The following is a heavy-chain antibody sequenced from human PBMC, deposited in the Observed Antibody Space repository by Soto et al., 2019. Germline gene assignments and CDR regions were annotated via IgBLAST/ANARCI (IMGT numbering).Heavy chain of an antibody. V-gene: IGHV4-30-2*01. CDR2: IYHSGST. CDR3: AVITMVRGVIRSFDY. D-gene: IGHD3-10*01. CDR1: GGSISSGGYS. J-gene: IGHJ4*02. Sequence: LSLTCAVSGGSISSGGYSWSWIRQPPGKGLEWIGYIYHSGSTYYNPSLKSRVTISVDRSKNQFSLKLSSVTAADTAVYYCAVITMVRGVIRSFDYWGQGTLVTVYS.